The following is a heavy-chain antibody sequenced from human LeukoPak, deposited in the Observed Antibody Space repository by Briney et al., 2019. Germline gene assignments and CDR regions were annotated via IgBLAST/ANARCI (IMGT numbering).Heavy chain of an antibody. J-gene: IGHJ5*02. CDR3: ASRIAAAGGFDP. D-gene: IGHD6-13*01. V-gene: IGHV3-21*01. CDR1: GFTFSSYS. CDR2: ISSSSSYI. Sequence: GGSLRLSCAASGFTFSSYSMNWVRQAPGKGLEWVSSISSSSSYIYYADSVKGRFTISRDNAKNSLYLQMNSLRAEDTAVYYWASRIAAAGGFDPWGQGTLVTVPS.